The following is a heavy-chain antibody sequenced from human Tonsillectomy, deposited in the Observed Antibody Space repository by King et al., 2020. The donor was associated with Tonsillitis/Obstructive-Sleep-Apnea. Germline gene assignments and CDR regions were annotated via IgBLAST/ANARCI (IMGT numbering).Heavy chain of an antibody. CDR1: GGSFRGYY. D-gene: IGHD2-2*01. CDR3: AREDIVVVPAAMVDAFDI. J-gene: IGHJ3*02. V-gene: IGHV4-34*01. CDR2: IDHSGST. Sequence: VQLQQWGAGLLEPSETLSLTCAVYGGSFRGYYWSWIRQPPGKGLEWIGEIDHSGSTNYDPSLMSRVTISVDTSKNQFSLKLSSVTAADTAVYYCAREDIVVVPAAMVDAFDIWGQGTMVTVSS.